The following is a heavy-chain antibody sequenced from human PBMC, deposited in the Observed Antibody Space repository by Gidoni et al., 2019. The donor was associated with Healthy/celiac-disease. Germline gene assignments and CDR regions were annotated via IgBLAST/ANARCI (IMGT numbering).Heavy chain of an antibody. CDR2: ISYDGSNK. V-gene: IGHV3-30*18. CDR1: GFTFSSYG. D-gene: IGHD5-18*01. CDR3: AKVFPRGYSYGLHFDY. Sequence: QVQLVESGGGVVQPGRSLRLSCAASGFTFSSYGMHWVRQAPGKGLEWVAVISYDGSNKYYADSVKGRFTISRDNSKNTLYLQMNSLRAEDTAVYYCAKVFPRGYSYGLHFDYWGQGTLVTVSS. J-gene: IGHJ4*02.